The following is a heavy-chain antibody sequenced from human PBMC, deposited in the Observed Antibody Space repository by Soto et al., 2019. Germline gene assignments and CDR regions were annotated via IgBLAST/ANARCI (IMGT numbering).Heavy chain of an antibody. CDR3: TAVDTAMAYYYGMDV. Sequence: EVQLVESGGGLVKPGGSLRLSCAASGFTFSNAWMNWVRQAPGKGLEWVGRIKSKTDGGTTDYAAPVKGRFTISRDDSKSTLYLQMNSLKTEDTAVYYCTAVDTAMAYYYGMDVWGQGTTVTVSS. V-gene: IGHV3-15*07. J-gene: IGHJ6*02. D-gene: IGHD5-18*01. CDR1: GFTFSNAW. CDR2: IKSKTDGGTT.